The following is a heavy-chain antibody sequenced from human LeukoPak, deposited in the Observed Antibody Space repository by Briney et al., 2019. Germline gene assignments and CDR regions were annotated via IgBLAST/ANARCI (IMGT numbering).Heavy chain of an antibody. CDR3: ARRYCSSTSCYGLDP. D-gene: IGHD2-2*01. Sequence: SQTLSLTCAVSGGSISSGGYSWSWIRQPPGKGLEWIGYIYHGGSTYYNPSLKSRVTISVDRSKNQFSLKLSSVTAADTAVYYCARRYCSSTSCYGLDPWGQGTLVTVSS. CDR2: IYHGGST. V-gene: IGHV4-30-2*01. CDR1: GGSISSGGYS. J-gene: IGHJ5*02.